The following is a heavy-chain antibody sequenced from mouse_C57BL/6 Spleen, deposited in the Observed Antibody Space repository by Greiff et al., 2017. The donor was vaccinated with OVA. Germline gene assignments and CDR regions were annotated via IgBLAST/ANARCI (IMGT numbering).Heavy chain of an antibody. CDR3: ALYGSSQGWFAY. CDR2: IDPEDGET. CDR1: GFNITDYY. J-gene: IGHJ3*01. D-gene: IGHD1-1*01. V-gene: IGHV14-2*01. Sequence: VQLKESGAELAKPGASVKLSCTASGFNITDYYMHWVKQRPEQGLEWIGRIDPEDGETKYAQKFKGKATITADTSSSTAYLQLSSLTSEDTAVYYCALYGSSQGWFAYWGQGTLVTVSA.